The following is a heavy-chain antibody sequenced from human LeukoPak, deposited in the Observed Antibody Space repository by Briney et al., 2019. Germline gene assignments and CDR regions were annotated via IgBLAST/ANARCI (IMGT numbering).Heavy chain of an antibody. D-gene: IGHD5-18*01. CDR2: IYSSGTT. V-gene: IGHV4-4*07. J-gene: IGHJ4*02. Sequence: SETLSLTCTVSGGSMNSYYWNWIRQPAGKGLEWIGRIYSSGTTNYTPSLKSRVTMSLDTSKNQFSLKLSSVTAAHTAVYYCAREHRYSYDFDYWGQGTLVTVSS. CDR1: GGSMNSYY. CDR3: AREHRYSYDFDY.